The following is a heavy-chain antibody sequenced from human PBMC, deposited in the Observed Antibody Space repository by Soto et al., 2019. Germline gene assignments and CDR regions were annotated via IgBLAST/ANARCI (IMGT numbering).Heavy chain of an antibody. CDR3: ARVRDIVVVVAATAAFDI. J-gene: IGHJ3*02. D-gene: IGHD2-15*01. V-gene: IGHV1-18*01. Sequence: ASVKVSCKASGYTFTSYGISWVRQAPGQGLEWIGWISAYNGNTNYAQKLQGRVTMTTDTSTSTAYMELRSLRSDDTAVYYCARVRDIVVVVAATAAFDIWGQGTMVTVSS. CDR1: GYTFTSYG. CDR2: ISAYNGNT.